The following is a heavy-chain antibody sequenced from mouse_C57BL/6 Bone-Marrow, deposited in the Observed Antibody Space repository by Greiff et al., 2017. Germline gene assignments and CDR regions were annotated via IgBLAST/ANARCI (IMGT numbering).Heavy chain of an antibody. CDR1: GYTFTSYG. V-gene: IGHV1-81*01. CDR2: IYPRSGNT. J-gene: IGHJ2*01. CDR3: SRFPYYYGSNYFDY. Sequence: VQLQQSGAELARPGASVKLSCKASGYTFTSYGISWVKQRTGQGLEWIGEIYPRSGNTYYTEKFKGKATLPADKSSSTAYMELRSLTSEDSAVYFCSRFPYYYGSNYFDYWGQGTTLTVSS. D-gene: IGHD1-1*01.